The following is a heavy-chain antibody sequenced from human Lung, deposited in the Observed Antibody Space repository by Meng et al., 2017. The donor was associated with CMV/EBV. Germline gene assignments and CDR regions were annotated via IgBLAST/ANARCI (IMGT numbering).Heavy chain of an antibody. D-gene: IGHD5-12*01. CDR3: TRQWSGYDYVGRGMDV. V-gene: IGHV3-49*04. Sequence: GGSLRLXCTASGFTSGDYAMSWVRQAPGKGLEWVGFIRSKAYGGTTEYAASVKGRFTISRDDSKSIAYLQMNSLKTEDTAVYYCTRQWSGYDYVGRGMDVWGQGXTVTVSS. J-gene: IGHJ6*02. CDR2: IRSKAYGGTT. CDR1: GFTSGDYA.